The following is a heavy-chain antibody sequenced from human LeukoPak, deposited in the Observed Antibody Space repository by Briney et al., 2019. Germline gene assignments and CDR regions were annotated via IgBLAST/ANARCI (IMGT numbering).Heavy chain of an antibody. Sequence: PGGSLRLSCAASGFTSSNAWMSWVRQAPGKGLEWVGRIKSKTDGGTRDYAAPVKGRFTISRDNSKNTLYLQMNSLKTEDTAVYYCTTFDYAAFLIWGQGTMVTVSS. CDR1: GFTSSNAW. CDR3: TTFDYAAFLI. D-gene: IGHD4/OR15-4a*01. J-gene: IGHJ3*02. CDR2: IKSKTDGGTR. V-gene: IGHV3-15*01.